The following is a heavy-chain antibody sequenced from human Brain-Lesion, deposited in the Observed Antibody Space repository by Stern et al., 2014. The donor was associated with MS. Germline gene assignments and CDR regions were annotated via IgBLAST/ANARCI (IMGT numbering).Heavy chain of an antibody. Sequence: QVQLQESGAGLVKPSPTLSLTCRVSGYSITSAAFSWTWIRQAPGKGRVWIGDMYYGGGPLYNTSLRRRIIISVYTYTNQYSLTLNSVTAADTAVYYCARGRSRVHPPLDPWGQGTLVTVSS. J-gene: IGHJ5*02. CDR1: GYSITSAAFS. CDR3: ARGRSRVHPPLDP. CDR2: MYYGGGP. V-gene: IGHV4-30-2*01. D-gene: IGHD2-2*01.